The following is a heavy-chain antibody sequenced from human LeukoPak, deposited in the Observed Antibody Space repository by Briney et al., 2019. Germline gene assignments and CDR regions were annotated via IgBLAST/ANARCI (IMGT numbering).Heavy chain of an antibody. V-gene: IGHV1-2*02. CDR3: ARDIRGDCSSTSCLNWFDP. D-gene: IGHD2-2*01. CDR1: GYTFISYY. J-gene: IGHJ5*02. CDR2: INPNSGGT. Sequence: GASVKVSCKASGYTFISYYMLWVRQAPGQGLEWMGWINPNSGGTNYAQKFQGRVTMTRDTSISTAYMELSSLRSDDTAVYYCARDIRGDCSSTSCLNWFDPWGQGALVTVSS.